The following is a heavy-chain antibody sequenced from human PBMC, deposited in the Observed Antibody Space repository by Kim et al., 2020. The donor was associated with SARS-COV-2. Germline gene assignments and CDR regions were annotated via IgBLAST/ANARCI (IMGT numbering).Heavy chain of an antibody. J-gene: IGHJ3*02. CDR3: ARVDGWRQDAPFDI. Sequence: SETLSLTCTVSGGSISSYYWSWIRQPPGKGLEWIGYIYYSGRTNYNPPLKSRVTISVDTSKNQFSLKLSSVTAADTAVYYCARVDGWRQDAPFDIWGQGT. D-gene: IGHD2-8*01. V-gene: IGHV4-59*13. CDR2: IYYSGRT. CDR1: GGSISSYY.